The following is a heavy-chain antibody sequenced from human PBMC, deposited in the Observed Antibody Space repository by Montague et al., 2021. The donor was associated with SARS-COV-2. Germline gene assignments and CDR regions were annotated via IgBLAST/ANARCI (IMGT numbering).Heavy chain of an antibody. J-gene: IGHJ4*02. V-gene: IGHV4-59*12. Sequence: SETLSLTCTASCGSISGYNWDWIRQHTGKGLEWIGFTHYSGSTKNNPSLKSRLNMSLDTSKNRFSLTLNSVTAADTAIYYCARGTAYDHVYYWGQGAPVTVAS. CDR2: THYSGST. CDR1: CGSISGYN. D-gene: IGHD2-8*02. CDR3: ARGTAYDHVYY.